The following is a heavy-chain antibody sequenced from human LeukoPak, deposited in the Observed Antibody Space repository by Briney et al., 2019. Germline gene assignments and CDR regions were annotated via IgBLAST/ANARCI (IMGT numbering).Heavy chain of an antibody. CDR1: GFTLNSFP. V-gene: IGHV3-23*01. D-gene: IGHD6-19*01. CDR3: AKGSGWYV. J-gene: IGHJ4*02. Sequence: GGSLRLPCAASGFTLNSFPMTRGRPAPGEGLEWVSVINTGGGTTDYADPVKGRFTISRDISKNTLYLQMNSLRAEDTAVYYCAKGSGWYVWGQGTLVTVSS. CDR2: INTGGGTT.